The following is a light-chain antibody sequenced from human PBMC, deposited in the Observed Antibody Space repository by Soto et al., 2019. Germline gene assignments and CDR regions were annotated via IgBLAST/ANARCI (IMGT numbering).Light chain of an antibody. CDR2: DAS. V-gene: IGKV1-13*02. CDR3: QQFNSYPPLT. CDR1: QGISSA. J-gene: IGKJ4*01. Sequence: AIQLIQSPSSLSASVGDRVTITGRASQGISSALAWYQQKPGKAPKLLIYDASSLESGVPSRFSGSGSGTDFTLTISSLQPEDFATYYCQQFNSYPPLTFGGGTKVEIK.